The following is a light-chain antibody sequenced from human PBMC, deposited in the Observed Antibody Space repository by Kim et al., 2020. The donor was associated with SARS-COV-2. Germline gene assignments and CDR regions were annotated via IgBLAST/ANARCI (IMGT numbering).Light chain of an antibody. V-gene: IGKV3-15*01. CDR3: QQYNDWPWT. CDR2: GAS. J-gene: IGKJ1*01. Sequence: EIVMTQSPVTLSVSPGERVTLSCRASQSISTNLGWYQQKPGQAPRLLIYGASTRATGIPARFSGSGSGIEFTLTISSLQSEDFAVYCCQQYNDWPWTFGQGTKLEI. CDR1: QSISTN.